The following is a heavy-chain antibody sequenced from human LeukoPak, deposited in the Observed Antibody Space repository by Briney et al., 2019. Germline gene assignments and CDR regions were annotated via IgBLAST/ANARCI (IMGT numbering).Heavy chain of an antibody. J-gene: IGHJ6*03. V-gene: IGHV3-43D*04. CDR3: GKDGGNSDYYYYYMDV. CDR1: GFTFDDYA. D-gene: IGHD4-23*01. CDR2: ISWDGGRT. Sequence: GGSLRLSCAASGFTFDDYAMHWVRQAPGKGLQWVSLISWDGGRTYYADSVKGRFTISRDNSKKSLYLQMNSLRDEDTALYYCGKDGGNSDYYYYYMDVWGKGTTVTVSS.